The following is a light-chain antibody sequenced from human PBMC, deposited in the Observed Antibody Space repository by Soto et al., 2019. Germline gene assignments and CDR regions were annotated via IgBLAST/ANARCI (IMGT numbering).Light chain of an antibody. V-gene: IGKV1-39*01. CDR3: QQSFSTPT. CDR2: AAS. Sequence: DIQLTQSPSSMSASVGDTVAITCRASQRISSYLNWYPQKPGKDPKLLIYAASTLQSGVPSRFSGSGSGTAFTLTISSLQPEDFATYYCQQSFSTPTFGQWTRLEI. CDR1: QRISSY. J-gene: IGKJ5*01.